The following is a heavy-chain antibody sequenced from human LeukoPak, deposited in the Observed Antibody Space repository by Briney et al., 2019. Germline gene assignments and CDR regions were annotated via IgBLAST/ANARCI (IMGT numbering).Heavy chain of an antibody. CDR1: GFTFSSYG. J-gene: IGHJ4*02. D-gene: IGHD2/OR15-2a*01. V-gene: IGHV3-23*01. CDR3: AKGFGTTWALSSFDS. CDR2: ISDSGGST. Sequence: PGGSLRLSCAASGFTFSSYGMSWVRQAPGKGLEWVSGISDSGGSTYYTASVRGRFTISRDSSKNTLYLLMNSLRAEDTAVYFCAKGFGTTWALSSFDSWGQGTLVPVSS.